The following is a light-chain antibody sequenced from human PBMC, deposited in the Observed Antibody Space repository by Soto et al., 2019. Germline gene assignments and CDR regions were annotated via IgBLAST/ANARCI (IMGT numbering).Light chain of an antibody. CDR2: LAS. CDR3: HQRQSWPRT. Sequence: EIVLTQSPATLSSFPGDRVTLSCRASQAVNTRLAWYQHNPGQAPRLLIYLASNRAAGVPARFSGSGSGTDFTLTISDAEAEDFAVYYCHQRQSWPRTFGQGTKVDIK. V-gene: IGKV3-11*01. J-gene: IGKJ1*01. CDR1: QAVNTR.